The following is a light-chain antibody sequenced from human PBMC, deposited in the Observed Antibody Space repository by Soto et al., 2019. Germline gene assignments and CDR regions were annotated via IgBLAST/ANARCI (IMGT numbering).Light chain of an antibody. CDR3: QQTDLIPFT. V-gene: IGKV1-39*01. CDR1: QAISGY. Sequence: DIQMTQSPASLSASVGDRVTVSCRAGQAISGYLNWYQQKPGKAPTLLIFAASTLQSGVPSRFSGSVSGTDFTLTINNLQTEDSATYFCQQTDLIPFTFGPGTKV. CDR2: AAS. J-gene: IGKJ3*01.